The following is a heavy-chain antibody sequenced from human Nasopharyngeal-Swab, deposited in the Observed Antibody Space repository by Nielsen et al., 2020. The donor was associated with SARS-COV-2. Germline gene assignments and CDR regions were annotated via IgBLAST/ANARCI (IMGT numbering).Heavy chain of an antibody. CDR1: GFTVSSND. Sequence: GESLKISCAASGFTVSSNDMHWVRQATGKGLEWVSAIGTAGDTYYPGSVKGRFTISRENAKNSLYLQMNSLRAGDTAVYYCAREGLEQRVFDYWGQGTLVTVSS. D-gene: IGHD1/OR15-1a*01. CDR3: AREGLEQRVFDY. CDR2: IGTAGDT. J-gene: IGHJ4*02. V-gene: IGHV3-13*04.